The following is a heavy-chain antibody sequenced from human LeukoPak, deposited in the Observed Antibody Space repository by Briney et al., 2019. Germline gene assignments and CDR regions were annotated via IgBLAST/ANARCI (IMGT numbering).Heavy chain of an antibody. CDR3: ARGFMAVAGTYYYYYGMDV. J-gene: IGHJ6*02. D-gene: IGHD6-19*01. CDR1: GGSMSSGGYS. V-gene: IGHV4-31*11. Sequence: SETLSLTCAVSGGSMSSGGYSWSWIRQHPGKGLEWIGYIYYSGSTYYNPSLKSRVTISVDTSKNQFSLKLSSVTAADTAVYYCARGFMAVAGTYYYYYGMDVWGQGTTVTVSS. CDR2: IYYSGST.